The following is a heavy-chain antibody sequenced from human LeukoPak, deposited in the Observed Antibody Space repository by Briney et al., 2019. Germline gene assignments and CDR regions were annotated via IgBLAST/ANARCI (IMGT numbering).Heavy chain of an antibody. V-gene: IGHV3-48*01. J-gene: IGHJ4*02. Sequence: GGSLRLSCAASGFTFNSYAFNWVRQAPGKGLEWVSYISSSSNIIYYADSVKGRFTISRDNAMNFLYLQMNSLRAEDTALYYCAGGDPIYDFWSGGDHWGQGSLVSVSS. CDR2: ISSSSNII. CDR3: AGGDPIYDFWSGGDH. CDR1: GFTFNSYA. D-gene: IGHD3-3*01.